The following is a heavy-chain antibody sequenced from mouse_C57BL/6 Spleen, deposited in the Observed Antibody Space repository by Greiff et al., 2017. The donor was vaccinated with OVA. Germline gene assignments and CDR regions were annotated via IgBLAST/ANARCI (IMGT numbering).Heavy chain of an antibody. V-gene: IGHV1-42*01. Sequence: VQLQQSGPELVKPGASVKISCKASGYSFTGYYMNWVKQSPEKSLEWIGEINPSTGGTTYNQKFKAKATLTVDKSSSTAYMQLKSLTSEDSAVYYCAHPAWFAYWGQGTLVTVSA. CDR3: AHPAWFAY. CDR1: GYSFTGYY. CDR2: INPSTGGT. J-gene: IGHJ3*01.